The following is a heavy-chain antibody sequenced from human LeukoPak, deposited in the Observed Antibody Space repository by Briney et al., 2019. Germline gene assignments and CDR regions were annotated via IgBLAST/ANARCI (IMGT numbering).Heavy chain of an antibody. CDR1: GGSISSGGYY. D-gene: IGHD5-24*01. CDR3: ARGLNLAGWLHLFDY. CDR2: IYYSGST. J-gene: IGHJ4*02. V-gene: IGHV4-31*03. Sequence: PSETLSLTCTVSGGSISSGGYYWSWIRQHPGKGLEWIGYIYYSGSTYYNPSLKSRVTISVDTSKNQFSLKLSSVTAADTAVYYCARGLNLAGWLHLFDYWGQGTLVTVSS.